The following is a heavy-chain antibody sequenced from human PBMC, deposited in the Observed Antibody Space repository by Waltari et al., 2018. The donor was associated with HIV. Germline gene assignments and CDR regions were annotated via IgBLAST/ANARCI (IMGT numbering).Heavy chain of an antibody. V-gene: IGHV1-2*02. D-gene: IGHD3-3*01. CDR2: INPNSCGT. J-gene: IGHJ5*02. CDR3: ARDFKGAVTIFGVVHNWFDP. CDR1: GYTFTGSF. Sequence: QVQLVQSGAEVRKTGASVKVSCKASGYTFTGSFLHWVRQAPGQGLEWMGWINPNSCGTNYAQKFQDRVTMTSDTSISTAYMELSRLRSDDTAVYYCARDFKGAVTIFGVVHNWFDPWGQGTLVTVSS.